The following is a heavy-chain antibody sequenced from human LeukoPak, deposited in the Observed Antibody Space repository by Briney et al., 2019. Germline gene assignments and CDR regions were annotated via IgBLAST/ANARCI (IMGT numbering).Heavy chain of an antibody. CDR1: GYRFTNYW. D-gene: IGHD2-21*01. CDR3: ARHSTRPNWYSPIDY. CDR2: THPGESDT. V-gene: IGHV5-51*01. J-gene: IGHJ4*02. Sequence: GESLKISCKGSGYRFTNYWIAWVRQMPGKGLEWMGITHPGESDTRHSPPFQGQVTISADNSITTAYLQWSSLKASDTAIYYCARHSTRPNWYSPIDYWGQGTLVTVSS.